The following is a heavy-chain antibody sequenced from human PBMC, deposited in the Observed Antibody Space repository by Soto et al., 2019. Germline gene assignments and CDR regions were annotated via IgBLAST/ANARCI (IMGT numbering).Heavy chain of an antibody. V-gene: IGHV3-23*01. J-gene: IGHJ4*02. CDR3: ATGYSIGWYYFDY. D-gene: IGHD6-19*01. CDR2: ISGSGGST. CDR1: GITFGSRA. Sequence: EVQLLESGGDLVQPGGSLRLSCVASGITFGSRAMSWVRQAPGEGLEWVSSISGSGGSTYHADSVKGRFTISRDNSKNTLSLQMSSLRGEDTAVYYCATGYSIGWYYFDYWGQGTLVTVSS.